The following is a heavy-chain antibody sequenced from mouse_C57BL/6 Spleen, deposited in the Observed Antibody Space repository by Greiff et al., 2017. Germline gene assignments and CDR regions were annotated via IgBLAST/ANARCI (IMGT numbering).Heavy chain of an antibody. CDR3: ARARSMVTTGFAY. D-gene: IGHD2-2*01. V-gene: IGHV1-50*01. CDR1: GYTFTSYW. CDR2: IDPSDSYT. Sequence: QVQLQQPGAELVKPGASVKLSCKASGYTFTSYWMQWVKQRPGQGLEWMGEIDPSDSYTNYNQKFKGKATLTVDTSSSTAYMQLSSLTSEDSAVYYCARARSMVTTGFAYWGQGTLVTVSA. J-gene: IGHJ3*01.